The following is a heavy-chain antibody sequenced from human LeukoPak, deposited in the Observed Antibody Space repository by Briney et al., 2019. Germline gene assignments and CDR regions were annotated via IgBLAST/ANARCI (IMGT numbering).Heavy chain of an antibody. J-gene: IGHJ3*01. CDR2: IGASGEST. V-gene: IGHV3-23*01. CDR1: GFTFSVAA. D-gene: IGHD5-24*01. Sequence: GGSLRLSCAASGFTFSVAAMTWVRQAPRKGLEWVSLIGASGESTYYADSVKGRFTISRDNSKNTLSLQMNSLRVEDTAMYFCAKDIQLSTWGLGTMVTVSS. CDR3: AKDIQLST.